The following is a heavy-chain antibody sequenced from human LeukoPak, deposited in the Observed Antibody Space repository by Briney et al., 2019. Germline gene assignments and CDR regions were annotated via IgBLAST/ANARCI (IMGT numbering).Heavy chain of an antibody. CDR3: TGELAGTTVHY. V-gene: IGHV4-39*07. D-gene: IGHD1-7*01. Sequence: PSETLSLTCTVPGGSISSRTYYWGWIRQPPGKGLEWIGSIYYTGGSYYNPSLKSRFSTSLDTSRNQFSLKLSSVTAADTAIYYCTGELAGTTVHYWGQGILVTVSS. J-gene: IGHJ4*02. CDR1: GGSISSRTYY. CDR2: IYYTGGS.